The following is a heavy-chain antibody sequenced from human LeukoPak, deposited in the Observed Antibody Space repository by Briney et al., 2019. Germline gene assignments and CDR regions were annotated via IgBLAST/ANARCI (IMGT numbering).Heavy chain of an antibody. CDR1: GYTFTSYA. V-gene: IGHV7-4-1*02. D-gene: IGHD1-14*01. CDR3: ARSGSVIGWPGEFDY. CDR2: INTNTGNP. Sequence: GASVKVSCNASGYTFTSYAMNWVRQAPGQGLEWMGWINTNTGNPTYAQGFTGRFVFSLDTSVSTAYLQISSLKAEDTAVYYCARSGSVIGWPGEFDYWGQGTLVTVSS. J-gene: IGHJ4*02.